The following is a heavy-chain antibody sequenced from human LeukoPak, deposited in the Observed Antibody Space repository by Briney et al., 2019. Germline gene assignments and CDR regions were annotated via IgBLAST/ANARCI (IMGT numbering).Heavy chain of an antibody. D-gene: IGHD2-2*01. CDR3: ARGCSSTSCYDGMDV. Sequence: GGSLRLSCAASGFTVSSNYMSWVRQAPGKGLEWVSVIYSGGSTCYADSVKGRFTISRDNSKNTLYLQMNSLRAENTAGYYCARGCSSTSCYDGMDVWGQGTTVTVSS. CDR2: IYSGGST. CDR1: GFTVSSNY. J-gene: IGHJ6*02. V-gene: IGHV3-66*01.